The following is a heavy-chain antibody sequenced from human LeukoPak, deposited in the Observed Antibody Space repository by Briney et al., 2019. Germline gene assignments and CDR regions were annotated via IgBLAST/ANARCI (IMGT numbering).Heavy chain of an antibody. Sequence: GRSLRLSCAASGLTFSDYGMHWVRQGPGKGLEWVALIWYDGSKKYYADSVKGRFIISRDNSKNTLYLQMNSLRAEDTAVYYCARVRGSGVLGVVIFDYYGMDVWGQGTTVTVSS. J-gene: IGHJ6*02. V-gene: IGHV3-33*01. D-gene: IGHD3-3*01. CDR1: GLTFSDYG. CDR2: IWYDGSKK. CDR3: ARVRGSGVLGVVIFDYYGMDV.